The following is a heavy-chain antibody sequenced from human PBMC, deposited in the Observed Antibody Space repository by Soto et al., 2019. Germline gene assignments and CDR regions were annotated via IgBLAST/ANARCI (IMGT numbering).Heavy chain of an antibody. CDR2: ISAYNGNT. V-gene: IGHV1-18*01. CDR1: GYTFTSYG. CDR3: ARDGYSNPDTDFDY. Sequence: GASVKVSCKASGYTFTSYGISWVRRAPGQGLEWMGWISAYNGNTNYAQKLQGRVTMTTDTSTSTAYMELRSLRSDDTAVYYCARDGYSNPDTDFDYWGQGTLVTVSS. D-gene: IGHD4-4*01. J-gene: IGHJ4*02.